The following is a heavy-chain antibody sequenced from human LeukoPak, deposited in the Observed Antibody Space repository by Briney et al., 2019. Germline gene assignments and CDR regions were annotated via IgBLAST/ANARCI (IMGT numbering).Heavy chain of an antibody. D-gene: IGHD6-13*01. Sequence: GASVKVSCKASGYTFTGYYMHWVRQAPGQGLEWMGCINPNSGGTNYAQKFQGRVTMTRDTSISTAYMELSRLRSDDTAVYYCARDSAGSSWYIGYWGQGTLVTVSS. J-gene: IGHJ4*02. V-gene: IGHV1-2*02. CDR1: GYTFTGYY. CDR3: ARDSAGSSWYIGY. CDR2: INPNSGGT.